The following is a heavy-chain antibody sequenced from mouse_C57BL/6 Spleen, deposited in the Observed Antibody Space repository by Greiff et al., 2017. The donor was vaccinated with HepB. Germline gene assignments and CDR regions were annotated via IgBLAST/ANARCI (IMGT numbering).Heavy chain of an antibody. CDR1: GYAFSSSW. CDR3: ARGDYGPSFAY. D-gene: IGHD1-2*01. J-gene: IGHJ3*01. Sequence: VQLQQSGPELVKPGASVKISCKASGYAFSSSWMNWVKQRPGKGLEWIGRIYPGDGDTNYNGKFKGKATLTADKSSSTAYMQLSSLTSEDSAVYFCARGDYGPSFAYWGQGTLVTVSA. V-gene: IGHV1-82*01. CDR2: IYPGDGDT.